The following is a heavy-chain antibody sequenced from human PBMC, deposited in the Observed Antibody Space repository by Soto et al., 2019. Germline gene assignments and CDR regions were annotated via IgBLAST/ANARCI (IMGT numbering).Heavy chain of an antibody. CDR3: ARADRVATRTLDY. CDR1: GYTFTSYC. Sequence: ASVKVSCKASGYTFTSYCVSWVRQAPGQGLEWGAWISAYNGDVNFAHSVQGRVTMTTDTPTSTGYIELRSLRSDDTAVYYCARADRVATRTLDYWGQGTLVTVS. D-gene: IGHD5-12*01. CDR2: ISAYNGDV. J-gene: IGHJ4*02. V-gene: IGHV1-18*01.